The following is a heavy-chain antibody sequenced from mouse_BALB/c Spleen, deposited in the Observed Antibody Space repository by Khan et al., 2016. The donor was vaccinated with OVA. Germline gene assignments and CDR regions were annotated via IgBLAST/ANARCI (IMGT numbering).Heavy chain of an antibody. CDR2: IAPGSGSA. Sequence: DLVKPGASVKLSCKASGYTFTSYWINWIKQRPGQGLEWIGRIAPGSGSAYYTEMFKGKATLTVDTYSSTAYIQLSSLSSDDSAVYFCARENYYGRTSYAMDYWGQGASVTVSS. CDR3: ARENYYGRTSYAMDY. CDR1: GYTFTSYW. D-gene: IGHD1-1*01. J-gene: IGHJ4*01. V-gene: IGHV1S41*01.